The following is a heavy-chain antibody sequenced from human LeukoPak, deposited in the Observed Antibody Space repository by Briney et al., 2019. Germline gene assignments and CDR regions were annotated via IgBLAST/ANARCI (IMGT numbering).Heavy chain of an antibody. D-gene: IGHD3-16*01. J-gene: IGHJ4*02. CDR2: ISGSGGST. V-gene: IGHV3-23*01. CDR1: RFTFSSYA. CDR3: AKDMYDYVWGSCSDY. Sequence: GGSLRLSCAASRFTFSSYAMSWVRQAPGKGLEWVSAISGSGGSTYYADSVKGRFTISRDNSKNTLYLQMNSLRAEDTAVYYCAKDMYDYVWGSCSDYWGQGTLVTVSS.